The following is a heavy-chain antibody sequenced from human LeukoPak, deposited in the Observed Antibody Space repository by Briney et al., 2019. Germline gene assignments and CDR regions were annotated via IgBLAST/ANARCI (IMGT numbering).Heavy chain of an antibody. V-gene: IGHV3-30*18. J-gene: IGHJ4*02. CDR1: GGSISSYY. CDR3: AKDSGSGSYYLDY. D-gene: IGHD3-10*01. Sequence: LSLTCTVSGGSISSYYWSWIRQPPGKGLEWVAVISYDGSNKYYADSVKGRFTISRGNSKNTLYLQMNSLRAEDTAVYYCAKDSGSGSYYLDYWGQGTLVTVSS. CDR2: ISYDGSNK.